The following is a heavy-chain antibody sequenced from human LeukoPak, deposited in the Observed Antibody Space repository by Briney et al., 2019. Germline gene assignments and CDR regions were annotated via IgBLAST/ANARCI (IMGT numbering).Heavy chain of an antibody. J-gene: IGHJ4*02. D-gene: IGHD2-2*01. Sequence: SVKVSCKASGYTFTSYTISWVRQAPGQGLEWMGWISAYNGNTNYAQKLQGRVTMTTDTSTSTAYMELRSLRSDDTAVYYCARAKGCCSSTSCFDYWGQGTLVTVSS. CDR1: GYTFTSYT. V-gene: IGHV1-18*01. CDR3: ARAKGCCSSTSCFDY. CDR2: ISAYNGNT.